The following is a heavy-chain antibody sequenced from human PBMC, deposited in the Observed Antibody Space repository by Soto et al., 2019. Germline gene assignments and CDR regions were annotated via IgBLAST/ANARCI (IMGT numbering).Heavy chain of an antibody. CDR1: GFTFSSYG. CDR2: IWYDGSNK. J-gene: IGHJ3*02. V-gene: IGHV3-33*01. D-gene: IGHD6-13*01. CDR3: ARDSSSWYVAFDI. Sequence: GGSLRLSCAASGFTFSSYGMHWVRQAPGKGLEWVAVIWYDGSNKYYADSVKGRFTISRDNSKNTLYLQMSSLRAEDTAVYYCARDSSSWYVAFDIWGQGTMVTVSS.